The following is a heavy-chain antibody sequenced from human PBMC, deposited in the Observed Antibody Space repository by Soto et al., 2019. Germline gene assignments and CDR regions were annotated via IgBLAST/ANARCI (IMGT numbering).Heavy chain of an antibody. D-gene: IGHD5-12*01. Sequence: SETLSLTCAVYGGSFSGYYWSWIRQPPGKGLEWIGEISHSGSTNYNPSLKSRVTISVDTSKNQFSLKLSSVTAADTAVYYCARTKPWIVATINHYYYMDVWGKGTTVTVSS. CDR1: GGSFSGYY. J-gene: IGHJ6*03. V-gene: IGHV4-34*01. CDR2: ISHSGST. CDR3: ARTKPWIVATINHYYYMDV.